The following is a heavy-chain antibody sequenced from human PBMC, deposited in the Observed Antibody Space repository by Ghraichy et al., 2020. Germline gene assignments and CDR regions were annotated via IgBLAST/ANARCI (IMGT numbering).Heavy chain of an antibody. J-gene: IGHJ6*02. CDR3: ASPNSYYGMDV. CDR2: IWYDGSNK. Sequence: GGSLRLSCAASGFTFSSYGMHWVRQAPGKGLEWVAVIWYDGSNKYYADSVKGRFTISRDNSKNTLYLQMNSLRAEDTAVYYCASPNSYYGMDVWGQGTTVTVSS. CDR1: GFTFSSYG. V-gene: IGHV3-33*01.